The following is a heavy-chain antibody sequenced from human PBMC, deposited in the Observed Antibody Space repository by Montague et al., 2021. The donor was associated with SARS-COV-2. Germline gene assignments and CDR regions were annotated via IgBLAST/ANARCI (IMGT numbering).Heavy chain of an antibody. J-gene: IGHJ6*02. D-gene: IGHD3-10*01. V-gene: IGHV3-33*01. Sequence: SLRLSCAASGFTFSSYGMHWVRQAPGKGLEWVAVIWYDGSNKYYXDSVKGRFTISRDNSKNTLYLQMNSLRAEDTAVYYCARVLSYYGMDVWGQGTTVTVPS. CDR2: IWYDGSNK. CDR3: ARVLSYYGMDV. CDR1: GFTFSSYG.